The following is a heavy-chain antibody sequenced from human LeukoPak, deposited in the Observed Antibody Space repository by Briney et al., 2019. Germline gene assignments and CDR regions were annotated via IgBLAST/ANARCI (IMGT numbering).Heavy chain of an antibody. CDR3: AKNLRFEGNYYYYMDV. D-gene: IGHD3-16*01. V-gene: IGHV3-23*01. CDR1: GFTFSSYA. CDR2: ISGSGGIT. Sequence: GGSLRLSCAASGFTFSSYAMTWVRQTPGKGLEWVSSISGSGGITFYADSVKGRFTSSRDNSKNTLFLQMNSLRAEDTAVYYCAKNLRFEGNYYYYMDVWGKGTTVTVSS. J-gene: IGHJ6*03.